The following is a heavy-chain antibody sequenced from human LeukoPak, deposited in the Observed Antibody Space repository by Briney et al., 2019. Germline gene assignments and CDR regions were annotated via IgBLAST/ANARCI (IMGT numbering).Heavy chain of an antibody. CDR2: IRASGGST. V-gene: IGHV3-23*01. J-gene: IGHJ4*02. D-gene: IGHD6-13*01. CDR3: AKDTLHSIAAAGKGFDY. Sequence: PGGSLRLSCAASGFTFSSYAMTWVPQAPGKGLEWVSTIRASGGSTYYADSVKGRFTISRDNSKNTLYLQMNSLRAEDTAVYYCAKDTLHSIAAAGKGFDYWGQGTLVTVSS. CDR1: GFTFSSYA.